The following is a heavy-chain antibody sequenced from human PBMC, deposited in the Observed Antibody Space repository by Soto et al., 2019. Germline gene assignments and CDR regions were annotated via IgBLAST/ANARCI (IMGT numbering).Heavy chain of an antibody. CDR2: INHSGST. V-gene: IGHV4-34*01. J-gene: IGHJ6*02. Sequence: SETLSLTCAVYGGSFSGYYWSWIRQPPGKGLEWIGEINHSGSTNYNPSLKSRVTISVDTSKNQFPLKLSSVTAADTAVYYCARGSDIVVVGYYYGMDVWGQGTTVTVSS. CDR3: ARGSDIVVVGYYYGMDV. CDR1: GGSFSGYY. D-gene: IGHD2-2*01.